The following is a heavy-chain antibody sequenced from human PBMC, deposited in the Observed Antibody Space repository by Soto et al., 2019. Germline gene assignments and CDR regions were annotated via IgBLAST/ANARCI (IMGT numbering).Heavy chain of an antibody. Sequence: QVQLQESGPGLVKPSQTLSLTCTVSGGSISSGDYYCSWIRQPPGKGLEWIGYIYYSGNTYYNPSLKSRLTLSVDTYENQSSLTLSSVTAADTAVYYCAREDCRSTSCSYSTGSDYVDYWGQGTLVTLSS. CDR1: GGSISSGDYY. CDR2: IYYSGNT. D-gene: IGHD2-2*01. J-gene: IGHJ4*02. CDR3: AREDCRSTSCSYSTGSDYVDY. V-gene: IGHV4-30-4*01.